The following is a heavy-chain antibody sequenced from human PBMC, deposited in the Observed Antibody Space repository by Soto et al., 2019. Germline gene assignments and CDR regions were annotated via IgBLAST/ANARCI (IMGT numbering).Heavy chain of an antibody. J-gene: IGHJ5*02. CDR2: ISAYNGNT. D-gene: IGHD2-2*01. V-gene: IGHV1-18*04. Sequence: GASVKVSCKASGYTFTSYGISWVRQAPGQGLEWMGWISAYNGNTNYAQKLQGRVTMTTDTSTSTAYMELRSLRSDDTAVYYCAGDAGDCSSTSCYHNWFDPWGQGTLVTVSS. CDR1: GYTFTSYG. CDR3: AGDAGDCSSTSCYHNWFDP.